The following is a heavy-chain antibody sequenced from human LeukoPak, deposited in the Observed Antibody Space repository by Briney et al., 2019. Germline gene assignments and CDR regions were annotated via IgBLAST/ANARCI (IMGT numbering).Heavy chain of an antibody. CDR2: IWYDGRNK. CDR3: ARGGLGYYDLISFYP. V-gene: IGHV3-33*01. Sequence: GGSLRLSCVASGFSFSTYGMHWVRQAPGKGLEWLAVIWYDGRNKYYADSVKGRFSVSRDNFNNTLDLQMNSLRAEDTAVYYCARGGLGYYDLISFYPWGQGTLVVVSS. D-gene: IGHD3-3*01. CDR1: GFSFSTYG. J-gene: IGHJ5*02.